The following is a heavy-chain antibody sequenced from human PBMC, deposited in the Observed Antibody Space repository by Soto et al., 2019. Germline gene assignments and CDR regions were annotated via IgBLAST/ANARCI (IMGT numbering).Heavy chain of an antibody. CDR3: ARLPHYCLSTRFQNYYYGMDV. Sequence: LKLSCAASGFTFSSYGMHWVRQAPGKGLEWVAVIWYDGSNKYYADSVKGRFTISRDKSKNTLYLQMNSLRAEDTAVYYCARLPHYCLSTRFQNYYYGMDVWGQGTTVTVSS. V-gene: IGHV3-33*01. CDR2: IWYDGSNK. J-gene: IGHJ6*02. CDR1: GFTFSSYG. D-gene: IGHD2-2*01.